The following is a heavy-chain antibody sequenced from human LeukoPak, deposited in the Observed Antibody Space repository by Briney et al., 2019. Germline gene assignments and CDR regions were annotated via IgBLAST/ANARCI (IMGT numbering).Heavy chain of an antibody. Sequence: GGSLRLSCAASGFTFSSCWMSWVRQAPGKGLEWVASIKQDGSEKYYVDSVKGRFTISRDNAKNSLYLQMNSLRAEDTAVYYCARPSPAHDYWGQGTLVTVSS. CDR2: IKQDGSEK. J-gene: IGHJ4*02. CDR3: ARPSPAHDY. V-gene: IGHV3-7*01. CDR1: GFTFSSCW.